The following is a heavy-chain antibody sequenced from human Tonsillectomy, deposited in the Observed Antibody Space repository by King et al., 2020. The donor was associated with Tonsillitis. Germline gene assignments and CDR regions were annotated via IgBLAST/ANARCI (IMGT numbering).Heavy chain of an antibody. D-gene: IGHD3-10*01. Sequence: VQLVESGGGLVKPGGSLRLSCAASGFTFSSYDLNWVRRAPGKGLEWVSSIDSSSNNIYYADSVKGRFTISRDNAKNSLYLQMNSLRGEDTAVYYCARYGGGSFDYWGQGTLVTVSS. V-gene: IGHV3-21*01. CDR3: ARYGGGSFDY. CDR1: GFTFSSYD. J-gene: IGHJ4*02. CDR2: IDSSSNNI.